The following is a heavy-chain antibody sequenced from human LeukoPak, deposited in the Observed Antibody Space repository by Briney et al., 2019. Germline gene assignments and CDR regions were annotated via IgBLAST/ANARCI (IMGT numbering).Heavy chain of an antibody. J-gene: IGHJ1*01. V-gene: IGHV3-53*01. Sequence: GGSLRLSCAASGVTVSSYYMNWVRQAPGKELEWVSVIYTGGGRYYADSVRGRFTISRDTSKNMVFLQMNSLRVEDTAVYYCARDENAYCSGGSCSYFQHWGQGTLVTVSS. CDR2: IYTGGGR. CDR3: ARDENAYCSGGSCSYFQH. D-gene: IGHD2-15*01. CDR1: GVTVSSYY.